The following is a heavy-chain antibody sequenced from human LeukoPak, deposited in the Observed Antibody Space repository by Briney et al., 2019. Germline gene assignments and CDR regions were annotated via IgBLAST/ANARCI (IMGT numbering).Heavy chain of an antibody. V-gene: IGHV1-69*10. D-gene: IGHD5-18*01. CDR1: GYTFTSYY. Sequence: GASVTVSCKASGYTFTSYYMHWVRQAPGQGLEWMGRIIPILGIANYAQKFQGRVTITADKSTSTAYMELSSLRSEDTAVYYCARDRNTAMVPYGMDVWGQGTTVTVSS. J-gene: IGHJ6*02. CDR2: IIPILGIA. CDR3: ARDRNTAMVPYGMDV.